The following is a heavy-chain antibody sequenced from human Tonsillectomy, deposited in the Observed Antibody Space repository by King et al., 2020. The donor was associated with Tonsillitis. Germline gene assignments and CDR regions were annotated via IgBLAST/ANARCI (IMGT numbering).Heavy chain of an antibody. V-gene: IGHV3-23*04. CDR2: ISGGGGST. Sequence: VQLVESGGGLVQPGGSLRLSCAASGFTFSSYAMSWVRQAPGKGLEWVSAISGGGGSTYYADSVKGRSTISRDNSKNTLYLQMNSLRAEDTAVYYCAKDLAYYYYYMDVWGKGTTVTVSS. J-gene: IGHJ6*03. CDR1: GFTFSSYA. CDR3: AKDLAYYYYYMDV.